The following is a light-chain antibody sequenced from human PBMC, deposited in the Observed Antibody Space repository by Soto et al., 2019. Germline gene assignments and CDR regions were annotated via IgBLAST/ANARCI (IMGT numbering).Light chain of an antibody. Sequence: QSVLTQPASMSGSPGQSIAISCTGTSSDVGGYNDVSWYQQHPGKAPKVIIYEVDNRPSGISNRFSGSKSGNTASLTISGLQAEDEADYYCNSYTSSSTLLFGGGTKLTVL. J-gene: IGLJ2*01. V-gene: IGLV2-14*01. CDR1: SSDVGGYND. CDR2: EVD. CDR3: NSYTSSSTLL.